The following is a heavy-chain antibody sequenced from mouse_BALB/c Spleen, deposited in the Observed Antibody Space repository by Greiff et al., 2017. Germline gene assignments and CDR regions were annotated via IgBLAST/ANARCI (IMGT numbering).Heavy chain of an antibody. D-gene: IGHD3-1*01. CDR1: GFSLTGYG. Sequence: QVQLKQSGPGLVAPSQSLSITCTVSGFSLTGYGVNWVRQPPGKGLEWLGMIWGDGSTDYNSALKSRLSISKDNSKSQVFLKMNSLQTDDTARYYCAREGSLTSRGFAYWGQGTLVTVSA. J-gene: IGHJ3*01. V-gene: IGHV2-6-7*01. CDR2: IWGDGST. CDR3: AREGSLTSRGFAY.